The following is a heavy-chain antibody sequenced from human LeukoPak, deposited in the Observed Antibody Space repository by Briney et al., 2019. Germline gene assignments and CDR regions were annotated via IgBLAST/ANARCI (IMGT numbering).Heavy chain of an antibody. CDR3: AREDNVVVPAAITDYYYYGMDV. CDR1: GFTFSDYY. J-gene: IGHJ6*02. Sequence: PGGSLRLSCAASGFTFSDYYMSWIRQAPGKGLEWVSYISSSSSYTNYADSVKGRFTISRDNAKNSLYLQMNSLRAEDTAVYYCAREDNVVVPAAITDYYYYGMDVWGQGTTVTVSS. V-gene: IGHV3-11*05. D-gene: IGHD2-2*02. CDR2: ISSSSSYT.